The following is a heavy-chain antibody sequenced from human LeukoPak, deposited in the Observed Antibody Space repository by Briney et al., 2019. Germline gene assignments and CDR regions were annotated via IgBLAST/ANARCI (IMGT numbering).Heavy chain of an antibody. CDR2: IYHSGST. V-gene: IGHV4-38-2*02. J-gene: IGHJ5*02. CDR1: GYSISSGYY. Sequence: PSETLSLTCAVSGYSISSGYYWGWIRQPPGKGLEWIGSIYHSGSTYYNPSLKSRVTISVDTSKNQFSLKLSSVTAADTAVYYCARDRVTVTTGWFDPWGQGTLVTVS. D-gene: IGHD4-17*01. CDR3: ARDRVTVTTGWFDP.